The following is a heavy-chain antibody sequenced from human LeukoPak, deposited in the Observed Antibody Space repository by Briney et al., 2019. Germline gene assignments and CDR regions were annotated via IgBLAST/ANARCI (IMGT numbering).Heavy chain of an antibody. D-gene: IGHD6-13*01. CDR1: GYTFTSYY. Sequence: ASVKVSCKASGYTFTSYYMHWVRQAPGQGLEWMGIINPSGGSTSYAQKFQGRVTMTRDTSTSTVYMELSSLRSDDTAVYYCARDARSSSWYVPVEVDYWGQGTLVTVSS. J-gene: IGHJ4*02. V-gene: IGHV1-46*01. CDR2: INPSGGST. CDR3: ARDARSSSWYVPVEVDY.